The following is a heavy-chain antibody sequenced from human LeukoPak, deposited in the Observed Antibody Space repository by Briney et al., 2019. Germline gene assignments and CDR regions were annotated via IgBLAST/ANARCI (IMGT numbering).Heavy chain of an antibody. CDR3: AKSAMVNWGAFDY. D-gene: IGHD5-18*01. J-gene: IGHJ4*02. CDR2: ISNNGGST. V-gene: IGHV3-64*04. Sequence: QSGGSLRLSCSASGFTFSRYAMHWVRQAPGKGLEYVSAISNNGGSTYYADSVKGRFTISRDNAKNTLYLQMNSLRADDTAVYYCAKSAMVNWGAFDYWGQGTLATVSS. CDR1: GFTFSRYA.